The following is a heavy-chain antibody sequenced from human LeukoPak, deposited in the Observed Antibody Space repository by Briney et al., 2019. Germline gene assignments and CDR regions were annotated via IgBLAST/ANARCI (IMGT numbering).Heavy chain of an antibody. J-gene: IGHJ6*03. Sequence: SETLSLTCSASGGSVSSSTYYWAWIRQHPGKGLEWIGYIYYSGSTYYNPSLKSRVTISVDTSKNQFSLKLSSVTAADTAVYYCARGSYDFWSGYYTGSYYYYYHMDVWGKGTTVTVSS. V-gene: IGHV4-31*03. CDR3: ARGSYDFWSGYYTGSYYYYYHMDV. D-gene: IGHD3-3*01. CDR1: GGSVSSSTYY. CDR2: IYYSGST.